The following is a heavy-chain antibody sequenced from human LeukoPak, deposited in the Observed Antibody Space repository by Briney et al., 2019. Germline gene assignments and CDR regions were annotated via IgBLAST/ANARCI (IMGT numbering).Heavy chain of an antibody. CDR1: GGTFSSYA. Sequence: ASVKVSCKASGGTFSSYAISWGRQAPGQGLEWMGGIIPIFGTANYAQTFQGRVTITADKSTSTAYMELSSLRSEDTAMYYCARAYSSGWYVGYWGQGTLVTVSS. D-gene: IGHD6-19*01. CDR3: ARAYSSGWYVGY. V-gene: IGHV1-69*06. CDR2: IIPIFGTA. J-gene: IGHJ4*02.